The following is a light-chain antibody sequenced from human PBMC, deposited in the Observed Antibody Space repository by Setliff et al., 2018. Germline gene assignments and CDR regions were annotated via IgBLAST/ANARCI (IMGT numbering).Light chain of an antibody. Sequence: ALTQPRSVSGSPGQSVTIPCTGTNSDVGGYKYVSRYQQHPGKAPRFMIYDVSKRPSGVPDRFSGSKSGNTASLTISGLQAEDEADYYCCSYAGIYTYVFGSGTKVTVL. V-gene: IGLV2-11*01. J-gene: IGLJ1*01. CDR2: DVS. CDR3: CSYAGIYTYV. CDR1: NSDVGGYKY.